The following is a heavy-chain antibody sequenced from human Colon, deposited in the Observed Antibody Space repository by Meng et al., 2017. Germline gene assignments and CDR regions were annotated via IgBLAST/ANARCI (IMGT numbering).Heavy chain of an antibody. CDR3: AKDISTTSGYYYFDY. J-gene: IGHJ4*02. Sequence: SLKISCAASGFTFNNYVMHWVRQAPGRGLEWVSGISGNSGKIAYADSVKGRFTISRDSAKNSLYLQMNSLINEDTALYYCAKDISTTSGYYYFDYWGQGTVVTVSS. CDR1: GFTFNNYV. CDR2: ISGNSGKI. V-gene: IGHV3-9*01. D-gene: IGHD6-13*01.